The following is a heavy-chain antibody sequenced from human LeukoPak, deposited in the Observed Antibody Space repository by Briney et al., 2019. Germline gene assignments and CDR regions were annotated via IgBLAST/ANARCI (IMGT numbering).Heavy chain of an antibody. CDR2: VNHSGST. J-gene: IGHJ4*02. CDR3: ARQKFANATVAGTLDY. D-gene: IGHD6-19*01. V-gene: IGHV4-34*01. Sequence: SDTLSLTCAVYGGSFSGYFWSWIRQPPGKGLEWLGEVNHSGSTNYNPSLKSRVTISVDTSKNQFSVKLSSVTAADTAVYYCARQKFANATVAGTLDYWGQGTLVTVSS. CDR1: GGSFSGYF.